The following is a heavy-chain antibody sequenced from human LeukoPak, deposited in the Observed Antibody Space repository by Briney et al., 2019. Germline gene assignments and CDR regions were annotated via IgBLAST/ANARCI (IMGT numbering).Heavy chain of an antibody. CDR2: MNPKSYNR. Sequence: GASVKVSCEASGYTFSNYDINWVRQATGQGLEYMGWMNPKSYNRGYAQKFQGRLIMTRDTSKNTAYMELSSLRSEDTAVYYCARGAALGEEKNGVVDYWGQGTLVTVSS. CDR3: ARGAALGEEKNGVVDY. J-gene: IGHJ4*02. CDR1: GYTFSNYD. D-gene: IGHD3-16*01. V-gene: IGHV1-8*01.